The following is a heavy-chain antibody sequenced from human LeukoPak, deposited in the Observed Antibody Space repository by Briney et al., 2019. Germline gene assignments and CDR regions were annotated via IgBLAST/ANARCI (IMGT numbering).Heavy chain of an antibody. J-gene: IGHJ3*02. V-gene: IGHV4-34*01. D-gene: IGHD3-22*01. CDR3: ARGTMISMIVRPFDI. CDR1: GFTVSSNY. CDR2: INHSGST. Sequence: GSLRLSCAASGFTVSSNYMSWVRQAPGKGLEWFGEINHSGSTNYNPSLKSRVTISVDTSKNQFSLKLSSVTAADTAVYYCARGTMISMIVRPFDIWGQGTMVTVSS.